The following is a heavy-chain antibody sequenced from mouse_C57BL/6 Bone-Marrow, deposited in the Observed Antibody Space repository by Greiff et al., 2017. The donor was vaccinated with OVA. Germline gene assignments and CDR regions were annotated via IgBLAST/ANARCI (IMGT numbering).Heavy chain of an antibody. D-gene: IGHD3-2*02. Sequence: VQLQQSGAELARPGASVKLSCKASGYTFTSYGISWVKQRTGQGLEWIGEIYPRSGNTYYNEKFKGKATLTADKSSSTAYMELRSLTSEDSAVYFCARRDQATDAMDYWGQGTSVTVSS. CDR1: GYTFTSYG. CDR2: IYPRSGNT. J-gene: IGHJ4*01. CDR3: ARRDQATDAMDY. V-gene: IGHV1-81*01.